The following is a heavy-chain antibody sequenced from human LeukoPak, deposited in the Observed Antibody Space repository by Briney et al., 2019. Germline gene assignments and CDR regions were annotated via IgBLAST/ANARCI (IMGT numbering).Heavy chain of an antibody. V-gene: IGHV4-39*01. Sequence: PSETLSLTCTVSGGSISTTTYYWAWVRQPPGKGLEWIGSVEYSGTTYYNPSLESRVAISIDTSKKQFSLKLSSVTAADTAIYYCARHNRAYRDGSFDIWGQGTMVTVSS. CDR1: GGSISTTTYY. J-gene: IGHJ3*02. D-gene: IGHD5-24*01. CDR2: VEYSGTT. CDR3: ARHNRAYRDGSFDI.